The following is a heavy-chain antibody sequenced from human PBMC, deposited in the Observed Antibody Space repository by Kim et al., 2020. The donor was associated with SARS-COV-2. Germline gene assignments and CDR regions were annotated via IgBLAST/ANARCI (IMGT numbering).Heavy chain of an antibody. CDR1: GGSISSGGYY. V-gene: IGHV4-31*03. D-gene: IGHD3-10*01. CDR3: ARVTMVRGATELPYYYYGMDV. Sequence: SETLSLTCTVSGGSISSGGYYWSWIRQHPGKGLEWIGYIYYSGSTYYNPSLKSRVTISVDTSKNQFSLKLSSVTAADTAVYYCARVTMVRGATELPYYYYGMDVWGQGTTVTVSS. J-gene: IGHJ6*02. CDR2: IYYSGST.